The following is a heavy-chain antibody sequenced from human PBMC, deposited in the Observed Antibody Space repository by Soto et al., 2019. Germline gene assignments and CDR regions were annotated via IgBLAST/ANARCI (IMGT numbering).Heavy chain of an antibody. CDR2: ISGSSDFL. CDR3: ATSNWYDFDI. J-gene: IGHJ3*02. CDR1: GFTFSNSI. D-gene: IGHD6-13*01. V-gene: IGHV3-21*01. Sequence: EVQLVESGGGLVKPGGSLRLSCAASGFTFSNSIINWVRQAPGQGLEWVSSISGSSDFLYYADSVKGRFTISRDTATNSLYLQMNSLRAEDTAVYYCATSNWYDFDIWGQGTMVTVSS.